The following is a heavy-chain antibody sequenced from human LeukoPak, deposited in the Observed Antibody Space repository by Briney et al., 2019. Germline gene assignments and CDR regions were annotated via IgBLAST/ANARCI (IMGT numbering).Heavy chain of an antibody. J-gene: IGHJ4*02. V-gene: IGHV4-30-4*08. Sequence: SQTLSLTCTVSGGSISSGDYYWSWIRQPPGKGLEWIGYIYYSGSTYYNPSLKSRVTISVDTSKNQFSLKLSSVTAADTAVYYCARGYYDFWSGYYKGVFDYWGQGTLVTVSS. CDR2: IYYSGST. CDR1: GGSISSGDYY. CDR3: ARGYYDFWSGYYKGVFDY. D-gene: IGHD3-3*01.